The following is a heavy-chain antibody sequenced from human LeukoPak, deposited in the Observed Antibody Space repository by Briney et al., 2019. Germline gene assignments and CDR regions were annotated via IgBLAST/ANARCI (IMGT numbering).Heavy chain of an antibody. J-gene: IGHJ4*02. V-gene: IGHV3-33*06. CDR3: AKDVMVYASYFDY. CDR1: GFTFSSYG. D-gene: IGHD2-8*01. CDR2: IWYDGSNK. Sequence: GGSLRLSCAASGFTFSSYGMHWVRQAPGKGVEWVAVIWYDGSNKNYADSVKGRFTISRDNSKNTLYLQMNSLRAEDTAVYYCAKDVMVYASYFDYWGQGTLVTVSS.